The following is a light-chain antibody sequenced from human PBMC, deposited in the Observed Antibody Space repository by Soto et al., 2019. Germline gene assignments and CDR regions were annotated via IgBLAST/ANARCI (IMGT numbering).Light chain of an antibody. CDR1: QSVRSE. CDR2: GAS. V-gene: IGKV3-15*01. Sequence: TQSPSSLSASVGDRVTLSCRASQSVRSELAWYQQKSGQPPRLLIYGASTRATGIPARFSGSGSGTEFTLTINDLQSEDFAVYYCQKYERWPPLTFGGGTKVDIK. CDR3: QKYERWPPLT. J-gene: IGKJ4*01.